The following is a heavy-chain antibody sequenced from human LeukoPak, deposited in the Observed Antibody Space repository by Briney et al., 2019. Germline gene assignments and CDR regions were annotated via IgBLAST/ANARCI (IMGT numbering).Heavy chain of an antibody. D-gene: IGHD3-22*01. J-gene: IGHJ4*02. CDR1: GFTFSSYA. V-gene: IGHV3-23*01. CDR3: AKQSLYDSSGHFHY. CDR2: ITGSGGYT. Sequence: PGGSLRLSSAASGFTFSSYAMTWVRQAPGKGLEWVSTITGSGGYTYYADSVKGRFTISRDNSKNTLFLRMNSLRAEDTAVYFCAKQSLYDSSGHFHYWGQGTLVTVSS.